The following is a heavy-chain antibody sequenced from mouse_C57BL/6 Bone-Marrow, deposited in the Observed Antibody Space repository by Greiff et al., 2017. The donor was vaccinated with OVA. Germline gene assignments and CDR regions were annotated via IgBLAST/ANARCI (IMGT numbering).Heavy chain of an antibody. J-gene: IGHJ1*03. Sequence: VQLQQSGAELARPGASVQLSCKASGYTFTSYGISWLKQRTGQGLEWIGEIYPRIGNTYYNEKFKGKATLTADKSSSTAYMELRSLTSEDSAVYFCASITTDWYFDVWGTGTTVTVSS. D-gene: IGHD1-1*01. CDR1: GYTFTSYG. V-gene: IGHV1-81*01. CDR2: IYPRIGNT. CDR3: ASITTDWYFDV.